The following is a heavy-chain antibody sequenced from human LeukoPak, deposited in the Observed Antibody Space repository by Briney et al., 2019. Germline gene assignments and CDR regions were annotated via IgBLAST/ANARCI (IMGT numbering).Heavy chain of an antibody. J-gene: IGHJ4*02. D-gene: IGHD5-24*01. CDR3: ATFLDAYSKFNY. Sequence: GGSRRLSCAASGFTFSTYWMSWVRQAPGKGLEWVANINQGGTEKYYVDSVKGRFTISRDNAQNSLYLQLDSLRAEDTAVYYCATFLDAYSKFNYWGQGTLVTVSS. CDR2: INQGGTEK. V-gene: IGHV3-7*02. CDR1: GFTFSTYW.